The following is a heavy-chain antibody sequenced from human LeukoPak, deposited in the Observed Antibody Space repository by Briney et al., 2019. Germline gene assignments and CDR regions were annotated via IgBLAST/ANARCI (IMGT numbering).Heavy chain of an antibody. J-gene: IGHJ4*02. Sequence: GGSLRLSCAASGFTFSSYSMNWVRQAPGKGLEWVPSISSSSSYIYYADSVKGRFTISRDNAKNSLYLQMNSLRAEDTAVYYCARALRSSGWYYFDHWGQGTLVTVSS. V-gene: IGHV3-21*01. CDR2: ISSSSSYI. CDR3: ARALRSSGWYYFDH. CDR1: GFTFSSYS. D-gene: IGHD6-19*01.